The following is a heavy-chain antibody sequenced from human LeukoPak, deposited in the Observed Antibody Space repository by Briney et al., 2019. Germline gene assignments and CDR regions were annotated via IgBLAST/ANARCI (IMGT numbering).Heavy chain of an antibody. CDR3: AGESFDI. V-gene: IGHV3-30*04. J-gene: IGHJ3*02. Sequence: GGPLRLSCAASGFTSSNHAMDGVRQAPGKGLEWVAVISKDGSIQNYADSVKGRFTISRDNSQNTLFLQMDRLRPEDTAVYYCAGESFDIWGQGTMVTVSS. CDR1: GFTSSNHA. CDR2: ISKDGSIQ.